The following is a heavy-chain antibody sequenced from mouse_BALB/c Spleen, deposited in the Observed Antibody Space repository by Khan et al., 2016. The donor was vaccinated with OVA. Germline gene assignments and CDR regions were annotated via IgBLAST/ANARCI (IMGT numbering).Heavy chain of an antibody. Sequence: QVLLQQAGAELARPGAAVKMSCKASGYTFTSYTMHWVKQRPGRGMEWIGYINSSSGCTKYNQKFKDKATLTADKSSSTAYMQLSSLTSEDSAVYYCARTHERWGQGTTLTVSS. V-gene: IGHV1-4*01. CDR1: GYTFTSYT. CDR2: INSSSGCT. J-gene: IGHJ2*01. CDR3: ARTHER.